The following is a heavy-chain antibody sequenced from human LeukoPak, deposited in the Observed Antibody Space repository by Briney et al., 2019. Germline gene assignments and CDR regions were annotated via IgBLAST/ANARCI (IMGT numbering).Heavy chain of an antibody. D-gene: IGHD2-2*01. CDR2: THTSGSP. Sequence: SETLSLTCTVSGGSMTHYFWNWIRQPPGKGLEWIGYTHTSGSPDYSRSLKSRVTISLDTSKNQFSLMLSSVTATDTAVYFCARATQRYCSGTTCFPYWFDTWGQGTLATVSS. V-gene: IGHV4-4*09. J-gene: IGHJ5*02. CDR3: ARATQRYCSGTTCFPYWFDT. CDR1: GGSMTHYF.